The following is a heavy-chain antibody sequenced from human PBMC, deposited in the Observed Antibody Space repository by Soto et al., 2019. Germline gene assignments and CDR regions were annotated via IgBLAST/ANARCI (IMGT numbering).Heavy chain of an antibody. CDR1: GFSFEDFA. CDR3: TKDRGSGSYFACGWFDP. D-gene: IGHD1-26*01. V-gene: IGHV3-9*01. CDR2: TSWNSGSL. Sequence: GGSLRLSCAASGFSFEDFAMHWVRQVPGKGLEWVSGTSWNSGSLGYAYSVTGRFTISRDNAKNSLYLQMNNLRPEDTALYYCTKDRGSGSYFACGWFDPWGQRPLVTVSS. J-gene: IGHJ5*02.